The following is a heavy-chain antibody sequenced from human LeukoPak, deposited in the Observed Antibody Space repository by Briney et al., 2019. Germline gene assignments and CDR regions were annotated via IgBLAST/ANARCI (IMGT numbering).Heavy chain of an antibody. D-gene: IGHD3-3*01. V-gene: IGHV4-38-2*01. CDR3: ARATAPHYDFWSGYSLYYFDY. J-gene: IGHJ4*02. CDR2: IYHSGST. Sequence: PSETLSLTCAVSGYSISSGYYWGWIRQPPGKGLEWIGSIYHSGSTYYNPSLKSRVTISVDTSKNQFSLKLSSVTAADTAVYYCARATAPHYDFWSGYSLYYFDYWGQGTLVTVSS. CDR1: GYSISSGYY.